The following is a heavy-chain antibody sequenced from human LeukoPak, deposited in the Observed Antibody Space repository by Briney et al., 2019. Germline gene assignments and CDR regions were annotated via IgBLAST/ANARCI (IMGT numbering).Heavy chain of an antibody. CDR2: ISSRGSTL. V-gene: IGHV3-11*01. Sequence: GGSLRLSCEGSGFSFRDYDMNWVRQAPGKGLEWLSYISSRGSTLYYADSVQGRFTISRDNTKDSLYLQMHSLRAEDTAVYFCARQQRLGFDYWGQGTLLSVSS. J-gene: IGHJ4*02. D-gene: IGHD6-25*01. CDR3: ARQQRLGFDY. CDR1: GFSFRDYD.